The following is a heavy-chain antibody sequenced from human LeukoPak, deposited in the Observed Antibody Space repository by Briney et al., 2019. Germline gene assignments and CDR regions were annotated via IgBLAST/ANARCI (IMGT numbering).Heavy chain of an antibody. CDR2: INHSGST. CDR1: GGSFSGHY. CDR3: ARGYDSSGFDY. V-gene: IGHV4-34*01. J-gene: IGHJ4*02. D-gene: IGHD3-22*01. Sequence: SETLSLTCAVYGGSFSGHYWSWIRQPPGKGLEWIGEINHSGSTNYNPSLKSRVTISVDTSKNQFSLKLSSVTAADTAVYYCARGYDSSGFDYWGQGTLVTVSS.